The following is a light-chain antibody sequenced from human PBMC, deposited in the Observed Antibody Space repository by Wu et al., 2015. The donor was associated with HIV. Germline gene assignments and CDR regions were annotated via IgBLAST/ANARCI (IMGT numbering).Light chain of an antibody. Sequence: DIQMTQSPSSLSASFGDRVTITCRASQSISTRLNWYQQKPGRAPRLLISGATSLQSGVPSRFSGSGSGTDFTLIISSLQPEDFATYFCQQSYNTPPTFGQGTRVEVK. V-gene: IGKV1-39*01. J-gene: IGKJ1*01. CDR3: QQSYNTPPT. CDR1: QSISTR. CDR2: GAT.